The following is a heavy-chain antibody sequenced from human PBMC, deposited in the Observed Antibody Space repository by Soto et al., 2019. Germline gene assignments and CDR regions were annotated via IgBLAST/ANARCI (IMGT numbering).Heavy chain of an antibody. Sequence: EVQLLESGGGLVQPGGSLRLSCAASGFTFSSYAMSWVRQAPGKGLEWVSAISGSGGTTYYADSVKGRFTFSRDNSKKALYLQMNSLRAEDPAVYYCAKTANGWFSAFDIWGQGTMVTVSS. CDR2: ISGSGGTT. V-gene: IGHV3-23*01. CDR3: AKTANGWFSAFDI. D-gene: IGHD6-19*01. J-gene: IGHJ3*02. CDR1: GFTFSSYA.